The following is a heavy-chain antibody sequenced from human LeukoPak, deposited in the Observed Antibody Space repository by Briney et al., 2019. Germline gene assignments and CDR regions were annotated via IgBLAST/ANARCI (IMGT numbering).Heavy chain of an antibody. V-gene: IGHV4-59*01. CDR3: ARRSSSSWSNPNWFDP. CDR2: IYYSGST. D-gene: IGHD6-13*01. Sequence: SETLSLTCTVSGGSISSYYWSWIRQPPGKGLEWIGYIYYSGSTNYNPSLKSRVTISVDTSKNQFSLKLSSVTAADTAVYYCARRSSSSWSNPNWFDPWGQGTLVTVSS. J-gene: IGHJ5*02. CDR1: GGSISSYY.